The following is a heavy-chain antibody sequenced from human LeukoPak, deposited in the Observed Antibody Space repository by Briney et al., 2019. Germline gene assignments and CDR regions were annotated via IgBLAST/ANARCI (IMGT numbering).Heavy chain of an antibody. CDR2: ISAYNGNT. J-gene: IGHJ4*02. Sequence: ASVKVSCKASGYTFTSYGISWVRQAPGQVLEWMGWISAYNGNTNYAQKLQGRVTMTTDTSTSTAYMELRSLRSDDTAVYYCARYYYDSSGYYSNYWGQGTLVTVSS. D-gene: IGHD3-22*01. V-gene: IGHV1-18*01. CDR3: ARYYYDSSGYYSNY. CDR1: GYTFTSYG.